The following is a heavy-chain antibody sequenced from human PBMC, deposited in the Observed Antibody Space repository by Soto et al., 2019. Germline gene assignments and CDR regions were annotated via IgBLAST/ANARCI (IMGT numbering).Heavy chain of an antibody. J-gene: IGHJ4*02. D-gene: IGHD1-26*01. Sequence: QVQLVQSGAEVKKPGSSVKVSCKASGGTFSSYSINWVRQAPGQGLEWMGEIIPIFGTANYAQKFQGRVTVTADESTSTAYMAPGSLRSEDTAVYYCARDGGRHSGGIDYWGQGTLVTVSS. CDR3: ARDGGRHSGGIDY. CDR2: IIPIFGTA. V-gene: IGHV1-69*01. CDR1: GGTFSSYS.